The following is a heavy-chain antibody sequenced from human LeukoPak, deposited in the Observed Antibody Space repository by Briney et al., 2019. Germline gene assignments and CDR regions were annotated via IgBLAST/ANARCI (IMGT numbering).Heavy chain of an antibody. D-gene: IGHD6-13*01. Sequence: ASVKVSCKASGGTFSSYAISWVRQAPGQGLEWMGGIIPIFGTANYAQKFQGRVTITADESTSTAYMELSSLRSEDTAVYYCARDLEPPSGIAAAGTIFWFDPWGQGTLVTVSS. CDR2: IIPIFGTA. J-gene: IGHJ5*02. CDR3: ARDLEPPSGIAAAGTIFWFDP. CDR1: GGTFSSYA. V-gene: IGHV1-69*13.